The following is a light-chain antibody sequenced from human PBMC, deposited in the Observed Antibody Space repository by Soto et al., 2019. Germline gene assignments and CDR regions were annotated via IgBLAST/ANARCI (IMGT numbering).Light chain of an antibody. CDR2: DAS. V-gene: IGKV1-5*01. J-gene: IGKJ5*01. CDR1: QSINNW. CDR3: QHYETYPIT. Sequence: DIRMTQSPSTLSASVGDRVTITCRANQSINNWLAWYQQKPGKAPNLLIYDASSLESGVPSRFSGSASGTEFTLTISSLQPDDFATYYCQHYETYPITFGQGTRLEI.